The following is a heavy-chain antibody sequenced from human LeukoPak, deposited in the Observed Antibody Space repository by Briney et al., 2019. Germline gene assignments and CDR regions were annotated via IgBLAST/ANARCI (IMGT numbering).Heavy chain of an antibody. J-gene: IGHJ6*04. Sequence: TGGSLRLSCAASGFTFSNYAMHWVRQSPGKGLEWVGLILFDGSNQYYIDSVKGRFTISRDNSKNTLYLQMNSLRVEDTAIYYCAKTKAFQGMDVWGAGTTVTISS. CDR1: GFTFSNYA. D-gene: IGHD2/OR15-2a*01. V-gene: IGHV3-30-3*02. CDR2: ILFDGSNQ. CDR3: AKTKAFQGMDV.